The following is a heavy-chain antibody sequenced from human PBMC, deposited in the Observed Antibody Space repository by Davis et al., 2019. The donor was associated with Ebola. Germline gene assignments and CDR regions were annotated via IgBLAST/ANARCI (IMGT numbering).Heavy chain of an antibody. D-gene: IGHD4-17*01. J-gene: IGHJ4*02. CDR2: ISKTSVYT. CDR3: ARTTGLEN. CDR1: GFTSSGFTFSDYD. V-gene: IGHV3-21*06. Sequence: GGSLRLSCAASGFTSSGFTFSDYDMNWVRQAPGKGLEWVSTISKTSVYTYYAESVKGRFTISRDNAKNSLYLQMNSLRVEDTAVYYCARTTGLENWGQGTLVTVSS.